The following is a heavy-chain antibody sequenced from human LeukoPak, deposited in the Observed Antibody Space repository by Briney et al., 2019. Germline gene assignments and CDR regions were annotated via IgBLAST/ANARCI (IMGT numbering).Heavy chain of an antibody. CDR3: AKDMLLSSGWYSGFDY. V-gene: IGHV3-9*01. CDR2: ISWNSGSI. Sequence: GRSLRLSCAASGFSFDDYAMRWVRHAPGKGLEWVSVISWNSGSIGYADSVKGRFTISRDNAKNSLYLQMNSLRAEDTALYYCAKDMLLSSGWYSGFDYWGQGTLVTVSS. D-gene: IGHD6-19*01. CDR1: GFSFDDYA. J-gene: IGHJ4*02.